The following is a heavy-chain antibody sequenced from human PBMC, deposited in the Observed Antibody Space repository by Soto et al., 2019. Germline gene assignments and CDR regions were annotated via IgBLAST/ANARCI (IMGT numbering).Heavy chain of an antibody. Sequence: SETLSLTCNVSGGAISGRSNYWGWIRQPPGKGLEWIGYIYHGGSTYYNPSLKSRVTISVDRSKNQFSLKLSSVTAADTAVYYCARVPDVWGQGTTVTVSS. J-gene: IGHJ6*02. CDR3: ARVPDV. V-gene: IGHV4-30-2*01. CDR2: IYHGGST. CDR1: GGAISGRSNY.